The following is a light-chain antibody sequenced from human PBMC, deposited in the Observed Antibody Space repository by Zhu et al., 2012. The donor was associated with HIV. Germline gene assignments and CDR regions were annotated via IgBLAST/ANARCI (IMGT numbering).Light chain of an antibody. J-gene: IGKJ1*01. CDR3: HQYGSSPRT. CDR2: DAS. Sequence: DIVLTQSPDTLSLSPGETATLSCRASQSISSNYLAWFQKKPGQRPRLLIYDASSRAPGIPDNFSGSGSGTDFTLNITGLGPDDFAMYYCHQYGSSPRTFGQGTEMEI. V-gene: IGKV3-20*01. CDR1: QSISSNY.